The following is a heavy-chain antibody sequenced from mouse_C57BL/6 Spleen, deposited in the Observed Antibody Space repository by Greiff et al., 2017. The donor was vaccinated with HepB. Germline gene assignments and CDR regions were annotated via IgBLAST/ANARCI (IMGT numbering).Heavy chain of an antibody. CDR1: GFTFSSYA. V-gene: IGHV5-4*01. Sequence: EVKLVESGGGLVKPGGSLKLSCAASGFTFSSYAMSWVRQTPEKRLEWVATISDGGSYTYYPDNVKGRFTISRDNAKNNLYLQMSHLKAEDTAMYYCAREPDYWGQGTSVTVSS. J-gene: IGHJ4*01. CDR2: ISDGGSYT. CDR3: AREPDY.